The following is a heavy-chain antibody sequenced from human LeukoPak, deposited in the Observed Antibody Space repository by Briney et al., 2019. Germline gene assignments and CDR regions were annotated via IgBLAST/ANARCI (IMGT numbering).Heavy chain of an antibody. CDR3: AREAAVTMVRGVVGHYYGMDV. J-gene: IGHJ6*02. Sequence: PGRSLRLSCAASGFTFSSNAMHWVRQAPGKGLEWVANIKQDGSEKYYVDSVKGRFTISRDNAKNSLYLQMNSLRAEDTAVYYCAREAAVTMVRGVVGHYYGMDVWGQGTTVTVSS. CDR1: GFTFSSNA. D-gene: IGHD3-10*01. CDR2: IKQDGSEK. V-gene: IGHV3-7*01.